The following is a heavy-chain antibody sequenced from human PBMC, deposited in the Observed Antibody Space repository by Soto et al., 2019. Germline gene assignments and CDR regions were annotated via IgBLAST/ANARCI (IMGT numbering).Heavy chain of an antibody. CDR2: INDSGST. CDR1: VGSFSGYY. V-gene: IGHV4-34*01. Sequence: SETLCVACAFYVGSFSGYYWSWIRQPPGKGLDLIGEINDSGSTNYNPSLKSRVTISVDTSKNQFSLKLSSVTAADTAVYYCARGGGYYDTSRYYYDYWGQGTLVTVSS. J-gene: IGHJ4*02. CDR3: ARGGGYYDTSRYYYDY. D-gene: IGHD3-22*01.